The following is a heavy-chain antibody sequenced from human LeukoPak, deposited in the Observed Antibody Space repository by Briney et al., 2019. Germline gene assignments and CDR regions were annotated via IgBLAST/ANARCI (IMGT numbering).Heavy chain of an antibody. CDR1: GFAFSSSA. CDR3: ARDRRGGYCSGNTCYSGFDY. D-gene: IGHD2-15*01. J-gene: IGHJ4*02. V-gene: IGHV3-30-3*01. Sequence: GGSLRLSCAASGFAFSSSAVHWVRQAPGKGLEWVALISYDGSNKYYGDSVKGRFTISRDNSKNTLYLQVNSLRAEDTAVYYCARDRRGGYCSGNTCYSGFDYWGQGTLVTVSS. CDR2: ISYDGSNK.